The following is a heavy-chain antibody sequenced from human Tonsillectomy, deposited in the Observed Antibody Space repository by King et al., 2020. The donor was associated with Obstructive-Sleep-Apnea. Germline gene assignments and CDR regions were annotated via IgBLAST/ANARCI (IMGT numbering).Heavy chain of an antibody. J-gene: IGHJ6*02. CDR2: INSDGSTT. Sequence: VQLVESGGGLVQPGGSLRLSCAASGFTFSSYWMHWVRQAPGKGLVWVSRINSDGSTTTYADSVKGRFTISRDNAKNTLHLQMSILRAEDTAVYFCARDRDCRSTSCFFGMDVWGQGTTVTVSS. D-gene: IGHD2-2*01. V-gene: IGHV3-74*01. CDR3: ARDRDCRSTSCFFGMDV. CDR1: GFTFSSYW.